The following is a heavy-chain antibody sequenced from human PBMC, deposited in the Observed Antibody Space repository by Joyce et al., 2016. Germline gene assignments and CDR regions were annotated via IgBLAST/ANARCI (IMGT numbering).Heavy chain of an antibody. CDR2: ISHDGYR. Sequence: QVHLVESGGGVVQPGNSLRLSCVVSGIDISGSAFNWVRQAPGKGLDWVTTISHDGYRRYADSVKGRFTVSRDDSKKMVDLEMNNLRVDDTAIYYCARIGYGVSLGNGFDPWGQGTPVTVSS. V-gene: IGHV3-30*04. D-gene: IGHD2-15*01. J-gene: IGHJ5*02. CDR3: ARIGYGVSLGNGFDP. CDR1: GIDISGSA.